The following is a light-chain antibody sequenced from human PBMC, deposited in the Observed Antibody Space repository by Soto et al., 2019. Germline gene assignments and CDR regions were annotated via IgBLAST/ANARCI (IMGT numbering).Light chain of an antibody. CDR1: QSVSSY. V-gene: IGKV3-11*01. J-gene: IGKJ4*01. CDR2: DAS. Sequence: EIVLTQSPATLSLSPGERATLSCRASQSVSSYLAWYQHKPGQAPRLLIYDASNRATGIPARFSGSGSGTDFTRTISRLEPEDFAVYYCLHRYNWPLTFGGGTKVEIK. CDR3: LHRYNWPLT.